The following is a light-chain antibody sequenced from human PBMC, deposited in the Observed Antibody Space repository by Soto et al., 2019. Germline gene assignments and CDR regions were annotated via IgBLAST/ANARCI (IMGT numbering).Light chain of an antibody. V-gene: IGLV2-23*01. CDR3: RSYAGSSTYV. Sequence: QSVLTQPASVSGSPGQSITISCTGTSSDVGGYNFVAWFQQYPGKAPKLMIYEGSQRPSGVSTRFSGSRSGNTASLTISGLQAEDEADYYCRSYAGSSTYVFGTGTKLTV. J-gene: IGLJ1*01. CDR2: EGS. CDR1: SSDVGGYNF.